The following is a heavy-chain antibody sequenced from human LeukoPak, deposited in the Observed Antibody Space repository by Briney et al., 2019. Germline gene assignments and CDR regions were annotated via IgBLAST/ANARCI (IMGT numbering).Heavy chain of an antibody. Sequence: PSETLSLTCTVSGGSISSSSYYWGWIRQPPGKGLEWIGSIYYSVSTYYNPSLKSRVTISVDTSKNQFSLTLSSVTAADTAVYYCAVSIRFYRSWGQGTLVTVSS. CDR2: IYYSVST. CDR3: AVSIRFYRS. V-gene: IGHV4-39*07. D-gene: IGHD3-3*01. J-gene: IGHJ5*02. CDR1: GGSISSSSYY.